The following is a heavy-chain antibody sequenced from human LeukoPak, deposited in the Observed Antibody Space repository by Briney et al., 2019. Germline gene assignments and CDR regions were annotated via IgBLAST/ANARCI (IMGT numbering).Heavy chain of an antibody. V-gene: IGHV3-23*01. D-gene: IGHD3-22*01. Sequence: GGSLRLSCAASGFTFSIYAMSWARQAPGKGLEWVSTISGSGGSTYYADSVKGRFTISRDNSKNTLYLQMNSLRAEDTAVYYCAKAPGAYYYDSSGYHDYWGQGTLVTVSS. CDR1: GFTFSIYA. J-gene: IGHJ4*02. CDR3: AKAPGAYYYDSSGYHDY. CDR2: ISGSGGST.